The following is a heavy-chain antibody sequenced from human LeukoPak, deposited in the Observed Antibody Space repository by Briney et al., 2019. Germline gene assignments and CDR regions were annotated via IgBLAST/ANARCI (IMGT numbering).Heavy chain of an antibody. CDR2: ISWDGGST. D-gene: IGHD3-10*01. V-gene: IGHV3-43*01. J-gene: IGHJ6*03. CDR3: AKDSNLGGLDYYMDV. CDR1: GFTFDDYT. Sequence: GGSLRLSCAASGFTFDDYTMHWVRQAPGKGLEWVSRISWDGGSTYYADSVKGRFTISRDNSKNSLYLQMNSLRTEDTALYYCAKDSNLGGLDYYMDVWGKGTTVTVSS.